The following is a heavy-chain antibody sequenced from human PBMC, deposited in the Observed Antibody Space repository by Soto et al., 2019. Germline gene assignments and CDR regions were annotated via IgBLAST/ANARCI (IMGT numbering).Heavy chain of an antibody. CDR3: AREPNYYGSGSPLDAFDI. CDR1: GGSISSYY. V-gene: IGHV4-59*01. CDR2: IYYSGST. J-gene: IGHJ3*02. Sequence: QVQLQESGPGLVKPSETLSLTCTVSGGSISSYYWSWIRQPPGQGLEWIGYIYYSGSTNSNPSLKCRATISVDTSMNQFSLKLSSVTAADTAVYYCAREPNYYGSGSPLDAFDIWGQGTMVTVSS. D-gene: IGHD3-10*01.